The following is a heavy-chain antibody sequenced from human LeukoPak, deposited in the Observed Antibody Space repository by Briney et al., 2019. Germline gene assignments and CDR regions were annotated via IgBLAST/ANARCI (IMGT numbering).Heavy chain of an antibody. CDR3: ARPGYSRFDC. J-gene: IGHJ4*02. CDR1: GFDFSTYD. D-gene: IGHD6-13*01. Sequence: GGSLRLSCAASGFDFSTYDMNWVRQAPGKGLEWVSYISSSTTTIWYADSVRGRFTISRDNAKKSLYLQMNSLTVEDTAVYYCARPGYSRFDCWGQGTLVTVSS. V-gene: IGHV3-48*04. CDR2: ISSSTTTI.